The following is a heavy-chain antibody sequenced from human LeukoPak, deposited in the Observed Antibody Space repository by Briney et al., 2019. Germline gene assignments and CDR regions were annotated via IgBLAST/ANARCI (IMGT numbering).Heavy chain of an antibody. D-gene: IGHD3-10*01. Sequence: SVKVSCKASGGTFSSYAISWVRQAPGQGLEWMGRIIPIFGTANYAQKFQGRVTITTDESTSTAYMELSSLRSEDTAVYYCARARPQLLWFGELYRLNYFDYWGQGTLVTVSS. CDR3: ARARPQLLWFGELYRLNYFDY. J-gene: IGHJ4*02. CDR2: IIPIFGTA. V-gene: IGHV1-69*05. CDR1: GGTFSSYA.